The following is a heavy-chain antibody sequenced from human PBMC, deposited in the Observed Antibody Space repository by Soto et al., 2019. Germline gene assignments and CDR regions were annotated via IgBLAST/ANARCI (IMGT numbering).Heavy chain of an antibody. D-gene: IGHD6-13*01. J-gene: IGHJ5*02. V-gene: IGHV1-69*13. CDR1: GGTFSSYA. CDR3: ARCEAAVRNWFDP. Sequence: ASVKVSCKASGGTFSSYAISWVRQAPGQGLEWMGGIIPIFGTANYAQKFQGRVTITADGSTSTAYMELSSLRSEDTAVYYCARCEAAVRNWFDPWGQGTLVTVSS. CDR2: IIPIFGTA.